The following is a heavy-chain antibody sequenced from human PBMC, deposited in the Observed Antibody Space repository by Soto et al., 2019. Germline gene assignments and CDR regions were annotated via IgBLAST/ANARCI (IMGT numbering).Heavy chain of an antibody. CDR2: IVVGSGNT. V-gene: IGHV1-58*01. CDR3: AADFLEWLDYYGMDV. D-gene: IGHD3-3*01. Sequence: GASVKVSCKASGFTFTSSAVQWVRQARGQRLEWIGWIVVGSGNTNYAQKFQERVTITRDMSTSTAYMELSSLRSEDTAVYYCAADFLEWLDYYGMDVWGQGTTVTVSS. CDR1: GFTFTSSA. J-gene: IGHJ6*02.